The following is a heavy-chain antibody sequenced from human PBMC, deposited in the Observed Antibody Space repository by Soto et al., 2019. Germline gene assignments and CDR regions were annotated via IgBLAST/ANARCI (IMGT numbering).Heavy chain of an antibody. V-gene: IGHV1-18*01. CDR2: ISAYKGDT. D-gene: IGHD6-19*01. CDR3: ARVAVAGTPRPPHGFDY. J-gene: IGHJ4*02. Sequence: ASVKVSCKASGYIFTSYGISWVRLAPGQGLEWMGWISAYKGDTKYAQKLQGRVTMTTDTSTRTAYMELRSLTSVDTAVYYCARVAVAGTPRPPHGFDYWGQGTLVTVSS. CDR1: GYIFTSYG.